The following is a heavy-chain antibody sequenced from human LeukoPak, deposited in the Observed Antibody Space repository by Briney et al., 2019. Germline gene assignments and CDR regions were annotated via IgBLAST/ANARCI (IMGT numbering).Heavy chain of an antibody. V-gene: IGHV4-59*01. CDR3: ARVRCISTSCPIDC. J-gene: IGHJ4*02. D-gene: IGHD2-2*01. Sequence: PSETLSLTCTVSGGSINSYYWSWIRQPPGKGLEWIGSIYYSGSTKYNPSLKSRVTISVDTSKNQFSLKPSSATAADTAVYYCARVRCISTSCPIDCWGQGTLVTVSS. CDR2: IYYSGST. CDR1: GGSINSYY.